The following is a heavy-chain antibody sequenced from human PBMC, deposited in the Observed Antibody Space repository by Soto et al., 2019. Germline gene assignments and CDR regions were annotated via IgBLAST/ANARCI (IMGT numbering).Heavy chain of an antibody. V-gene: IGHV4-38-2*02. Sequence: ETVSRNSAVSGYSRSSDYYWGWIRQPPGKGLEWIGSIYHSGSTYYNPSLKSRVTISVDTSKNQFSLKLSSVTAADTAVYYCARDSYMKKGYSYGQPFDYWGQGRLVTVS. J-gene: IGHJ4*02. CDR3: ARDSYMKKGYSYGQPFDY. D-gene: IGHD5-18*01. CDR1: GYSRSSDYY. CDR2: IYHSGST.